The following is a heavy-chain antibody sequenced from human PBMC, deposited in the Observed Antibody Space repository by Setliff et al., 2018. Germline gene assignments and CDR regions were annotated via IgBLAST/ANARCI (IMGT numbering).Heavy chain of an antibody. V-gene: IGHV3-21*01. CDR3: ARSEANGGHDPFDI. Sequence: GGSLSLSCAASGFAFSTYTMNWVRLAPGKGLEWVSSISSTGNYIHYADSVRGRFTISRNNAENSLYLQMDSLRVEDTAVYYCARSEANGGHDPFDIWGQGTMVTVSS. CDR1: GFAFSTYT. CDR2: ISSTGNYI. D-gene: IGHD5-12*01. J-gene: IGHJ3*02.